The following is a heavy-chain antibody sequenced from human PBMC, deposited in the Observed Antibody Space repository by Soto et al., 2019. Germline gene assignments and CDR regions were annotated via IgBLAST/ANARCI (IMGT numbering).Heavy chain of an antibody. Sequence: GGSLRLSCAASGFTFNNYAMTWVRQAPGKGLQWVSTITGSGGSTYNADSVKGRFTISRDNSKSTLYLEMNSLRAEDTAVYYCAKGGGYSYQYRLGFWGQGTLVTVSS. CDR2: ITGSGGST. V-gene: IGHV3-23*01. D-gene: IGHD5-18*01. CDR1: GFTFNNYA. CDR3: AKGGGYSYQYRLGF. J-gene: IGHJ4*02.